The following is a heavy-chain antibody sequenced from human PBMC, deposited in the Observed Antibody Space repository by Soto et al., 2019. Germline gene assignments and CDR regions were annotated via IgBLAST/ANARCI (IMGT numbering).Heavy chain of an antibody. CDR3: ARHWEIIAAAGTSGYNWFDP. Sequence: PSETLSLTCTVSGGSISSSSYYWGWIRQPPGKGLEWIGSIYYSGSTYYNPSLKSRVTISVDTSKNQFSLKLSSVTAADTAVYYCARHWEIIAAAGTSGYNWFDPWGQGTPVTVSS. D-gene: IGHD6-13*01. CDR1: GGSISSSSYY. CDR2: IYYSGST. J-gene: IGHJ5*02. V-gene: IGHV4-39*01.